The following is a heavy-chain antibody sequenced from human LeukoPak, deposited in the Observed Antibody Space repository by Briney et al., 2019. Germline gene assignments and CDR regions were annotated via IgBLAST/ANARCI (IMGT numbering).Heavy chain of an antibody. V-gene: IGHV3-74*01. D-gene: IGHD2-15*01. Sequence: GGSLRLSCAASGFTFSRYWMHWVRQAPGKGLVWVSRMNSDGSSSSYADSVKGRFTISRDNAKNTLYLQMNSLRAEDTAVYYCAREVFGYSLDYWGQGTLVTVSS. CDR3: AREVFGYSLDY. CDR2: MNSDGSSS. CDR1: GFTFSRYW. J-gene: IGHJ4*02.